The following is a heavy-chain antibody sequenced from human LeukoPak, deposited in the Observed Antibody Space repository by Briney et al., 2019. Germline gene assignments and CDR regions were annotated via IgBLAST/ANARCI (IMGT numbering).Heavy chain of an antibody. CDR1: GVSISSYY. J-gene: IGHJ3*02. CDR2: IYYIVST. V-gene: IGHV4-59*01. Sequence: SETLSLTCTVSGVSISSYYWSWIRQPPGKGLEWIGYIYYIVSTNYNPSLKSRVTISVDTSKNHFSRILTSVTAADADPCDRRRPCDLAYCEDDSPPRNAFDIWGRGTMVTVSS. CDR3: RRPCDLAYCEDDSPPRNAFDI. D-gene: IGHD2-21*01.